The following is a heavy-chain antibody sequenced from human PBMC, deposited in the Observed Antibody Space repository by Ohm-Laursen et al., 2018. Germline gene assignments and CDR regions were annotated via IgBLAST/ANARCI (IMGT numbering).Heavy chain of an antibody. CDR1: GGSISSGAYY. D-gene: IGHD3/OR15-3a*01. CDR3: ARSRTLDC. J-gene: IGHJ4*02. V-gene: IGHV4-31*11. CDR2: IYYSGST. Sequence: SQTLSLTWAVSGGSISSGAYYWSWIRQHPGKGLEWIGYIYYSGSTYYNPPLKSRLTMSIDTSKNQFSLRLSSVTAADTAVYYCARSRTLDCWGQGTLVTVSS.